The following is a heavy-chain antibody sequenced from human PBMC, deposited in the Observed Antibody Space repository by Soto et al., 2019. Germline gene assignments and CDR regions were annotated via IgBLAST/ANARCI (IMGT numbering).Heavy chain of an antibody. CDR2: ISAYNGNT. Sequence: ASVKVSCKASGYTFTSYGIIWVRQAPGQGLEWMGWISAYNGNTNYAQKLQGRVTLTTDTSTSTAYMELRSLRSDDTAVYYCARGRSRGGSYANDAFDIWGQGTMVTVSS. CDR3: ARGRSRGGSYANDAFDI. V-gene: IGHV1-18*01. D-gene: IGHD1-26*01. J-gene: IGHJ3*02. CDR1: GYTFTSYG.